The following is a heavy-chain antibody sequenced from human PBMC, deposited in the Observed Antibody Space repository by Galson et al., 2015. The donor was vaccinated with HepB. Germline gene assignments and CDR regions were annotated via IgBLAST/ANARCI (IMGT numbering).Heavy chain of an antibody. CDR3: ARAGGYGSGGYYNAYRFDY. Sequence: QSGAEVKKPGESLKISCKASGGTFSSYTISWVRQAPGQGLEWMGRIIPILGIANYAQKFQGRVTITADKSTSTAYMELSSLRSEDTAVYYCARAGGYGSGGYYNAYRFDYWGQGTLVTVSS. CDR2: IIPILGIA. CDR1: GGTFSSYT. V-gene: IGHV1-69*04. D-gene: IGHD3-10*01. J-gene: IGHJ4*02.